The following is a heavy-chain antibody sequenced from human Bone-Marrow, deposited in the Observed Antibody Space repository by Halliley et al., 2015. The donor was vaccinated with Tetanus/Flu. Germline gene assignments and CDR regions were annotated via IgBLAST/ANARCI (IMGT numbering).Heavy chain of an antibody. V-gene: IGHV3-23*01. Sequence: STSYADSVEGRFTISRDKSKNTLFLQMKSLRAEDTAVYYCAKDSLATFAPGWGHFDHYGVDVWGRGTTVTVSS. CDR2: ST. CDR3: AKDSLATFAPGWGHFDHYGVDV. J-gene: IGHJ6*02. D-gene: IGHD3-16*01.